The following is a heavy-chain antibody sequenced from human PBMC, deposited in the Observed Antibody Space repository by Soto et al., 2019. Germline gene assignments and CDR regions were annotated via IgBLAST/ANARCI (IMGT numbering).Heavy chain of an antibody. Sequence: QVQLVESGGGVVQPGRSLRLSCAASGFTFSSYGMHWVRQAPGKGLEWVAVIWYDGSNKYYADSVKGRFTISRDNSKNTLYLQMNSLRAEDTAVYYCARDSYYDFWSGYGHYYYYYMDVWGEGTTVTVSS. D-gene: IGHD3-3*01. CDR3: ARDSYYDFWSGYGHYYYYYMDV. J-gene: IGHJ6*03. CDR1: GFTFSSYG. CDR2: IWYDGSNK. V-gene: IGHV3-33*01.